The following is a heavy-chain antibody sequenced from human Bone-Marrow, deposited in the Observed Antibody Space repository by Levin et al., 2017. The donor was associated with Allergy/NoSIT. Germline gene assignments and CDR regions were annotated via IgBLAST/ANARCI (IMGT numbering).Heavy chain of an antibody. V-gene: IGHV4-59*01. J-gene: IGHJ6*02. CDR3: AREDSSGYDADRYYNFGLDV. D-gene: IGHD3-22*01. Sequence: SSETLSLTCSVSGGSISSDYWSWVRQTPGKGLEWIGHINYSGYSNYNPSLKSRVTIAVDTSTNQVSLRLRSVTAADTGVYFCAREDSSGYDADRYYNFGLDVWGQGTTVIVS. CDR2: INYSGYS. CDR1: GGSISSDY.